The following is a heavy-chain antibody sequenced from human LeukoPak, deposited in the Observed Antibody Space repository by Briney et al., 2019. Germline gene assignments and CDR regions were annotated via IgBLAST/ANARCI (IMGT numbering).Heavy chain of an antibody. CDR2: INHSGST. CDR1: GGSFSGYS. CDR3: ARAYWGSRKPPDAFDI. V-gene: IGHV4-34*01. J-gene: IGHJ3*02. Sequence: PSETLSLTCAVYGGSFSGYSWSWIRKPPGKGLEWIGEINHSGSTNYNPSLKSRVTISVDTSKNQFSLKLSSVTAADTAVYYCARAYWGSRKPPDAFDIWGQGTMVTVSS. D-gene: IGHD7-27*01.